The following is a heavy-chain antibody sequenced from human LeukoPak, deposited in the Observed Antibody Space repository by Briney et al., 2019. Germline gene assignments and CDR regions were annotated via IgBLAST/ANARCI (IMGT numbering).Heavy chain of an antibody. CDR3: ARVSLSDRSGHYYPH. CDR1: GYTFTGYG. V-gene: IGHV1-3*01. Sequence: ASVKVSCKTSGYTFTGYGVHWVRQAPGQRLEWMGWINGGNGDAKYSQKFQGRVTIIRDTSASTGYMELSSLRSEDTAVYYCARVSLSDRSGHYYPHWGQGTLVTVSS. D-gene: IGHD3-22*01. CDR2: INGGNGDA. J-gene: IGHJ1*01.